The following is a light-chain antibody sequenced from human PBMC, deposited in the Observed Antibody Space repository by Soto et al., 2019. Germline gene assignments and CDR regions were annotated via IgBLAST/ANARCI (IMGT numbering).Light chain of an antibody. CDR2: GAS. CDR1: QSVSSSY. Sequence: EIVVTQSPCTLSLSPGERATLSCRASQSVSSSYLAWYQQKPGQAPRLLIYGASRRATGIPDRFSGSGSGTDFTLTISRLEPEDFAVYYCQQYGSSPRTFGQGTRLEIK. CDR3: QQYGSSPRT. V-gene: IGKV3-20*01. J-gene: IGKJ5*01.